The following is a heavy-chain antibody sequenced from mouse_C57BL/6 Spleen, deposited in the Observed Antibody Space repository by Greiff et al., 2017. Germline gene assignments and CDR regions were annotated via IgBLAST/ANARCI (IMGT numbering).Heavy chain of an antibody. Sequence: QVQLQQSGAELVKPGASVKISCKASGYAFSSYWMNWVKQRPGKGLEWIGQIYPGDGDTNYNGKFKGKATLTADKSSSTAYMQLSSLTSEDSAVYFCAREGTMVTTEFDDWGQGTTLTVSS. V-gene: IGHV1-80*01. CDR2: IYPGDGDT. CDR1: GYAFSSYW. J-gene: IGHJ2*01. D-gene: IGHD2-2*01. CDR3: AREGTMVTTEFDD.